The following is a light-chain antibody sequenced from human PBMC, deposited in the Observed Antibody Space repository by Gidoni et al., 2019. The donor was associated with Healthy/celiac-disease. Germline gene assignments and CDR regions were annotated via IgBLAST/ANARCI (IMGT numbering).Light chain of an antibody. Sequence: DIQMTQSPSTLSASVGYRVTITCRASHSISSWLAWYQQKPGKAPKLLIYDASSLESGVPSRFSGSGSGTEFTLTISSLQPDDFATYYCQQYNSYSPTFXXXTKVEIK. CDR2: DAS. J-gene: IGKJ1*01. CDR3: QQYNSYSPT. V-gene: IGKV1-5*01. CDR1: HSISSW.